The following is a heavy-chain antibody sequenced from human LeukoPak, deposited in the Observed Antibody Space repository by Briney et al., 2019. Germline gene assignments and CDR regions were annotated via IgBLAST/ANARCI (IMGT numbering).Heavy chain of an antibody. D-gene: IGHD3-22*01. V-gene: IGHV3-48*01. CDR3: ARLENYYDSSGYYPPLGY. J-gene: IGHJ4*02. Sequence: PGGSLRLSCAASGFTVSSNYMSWVRQAPGKGLEWVSYISSSSSTIYYADSVKGRFTISRDNAKNSLYLQMNSLRAEDTAVYYCARLENYYDSSGYYPPLGYWGQGTLVTVSS. CDR2: ISSSSSTI. CDR1: GFTVSSNY.